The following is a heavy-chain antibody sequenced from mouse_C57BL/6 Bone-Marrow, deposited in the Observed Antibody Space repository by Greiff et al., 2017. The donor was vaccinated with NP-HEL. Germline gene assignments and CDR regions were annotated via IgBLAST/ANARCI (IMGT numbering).Heavy chain of an antibody. Sequence: DVKLVESGGDLVKPGGSLKLSCAASGFTFSSYGMSWVRQTPDKRLEWVATISSGGSYTYYPDSVKGRFTISRDNAKNTLYLQMSSLKSEDTAMYYCARRNWVWFAYWGQGTLVTVSA. J-gene: IGHJ3*01. CDR3: ARRNWVWFAY. V-gene: IGHV5-6*02. D-gene: IGHD4-1*01. CDR1: GFTFSSYG. CDR2: ISSGGSYT.